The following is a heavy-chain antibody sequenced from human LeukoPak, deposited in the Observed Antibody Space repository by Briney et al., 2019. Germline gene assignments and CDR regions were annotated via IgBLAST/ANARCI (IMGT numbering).Heavy chain of an antibody. Sequence: PSETLSLTCAVYGGSFSGYYWSWIRQPPGKGLEWIGYIYTSGSTNYNPSLKSRVTISLDTSKNQFSLKLSSVTAADTAVYYCARHLGRFDPWGQGTLVTVSS. CDR3: ARHLGRFDP. CDR2: IYTSGST. CDR1: GGSFSGYY. V-gene: IGHV4-4*09. J-gene: IGHJ5*02.